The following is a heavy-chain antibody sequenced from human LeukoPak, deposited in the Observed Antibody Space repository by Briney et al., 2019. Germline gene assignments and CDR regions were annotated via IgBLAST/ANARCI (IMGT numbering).Heavy chain of an antibody. Sequence: SETLSLTCTVSGGSISTYYWSWIRQPPGKELEWIASIYYSGSTNFNPSLKGRVTISVDTSKNQFSLKLRSVTAADTAVYYCARRGHSGSYYTFDYWGQGTLVAVSS. CDR2: IYYSGST. V-gene: IGHV4-59*01. CDR1: GGSISTYY. J-gene: IGHJ4*02. D-gene: IGHD1-26*01. CDR3: ARRGHSGSYYTFDY.